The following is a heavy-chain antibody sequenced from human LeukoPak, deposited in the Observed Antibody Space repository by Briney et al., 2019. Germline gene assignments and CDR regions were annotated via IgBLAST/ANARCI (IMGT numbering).Heavy chain of an antibody. Sequence: ASVKVSCKASGYTFTSYGISWVRQAPGQGLEWMGWINPNSGGTNYAQKFQGRVTMTRDTSISTAYMELSRLRSDDTAVYYCASSSGWLSDYWGQGTLVTVSS. CDR1: GYTFTSYG. CDR3: ASSSGWLSDY. CDR2: INPNSGGT. J-gene: IGHJ4*02. V-gene: IGHV1-2*02. D-gene: IGHD6-19*01.